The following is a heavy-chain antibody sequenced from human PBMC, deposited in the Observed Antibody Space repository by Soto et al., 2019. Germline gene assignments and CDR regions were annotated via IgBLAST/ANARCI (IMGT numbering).Heavy chain of an antibody. J-gene: IGHJ6*02. CDR1: GFTFSSYG. V-gene: IGHV3-33*01. CDR3: ARRNRVWWELGKSGMDV. CDR2: IWYDGSNK. D-gene: IGHD1-26*01. Sequence: GGSLRLSCAASGFTFSSYGMHWVRQAPGKGLEWVAVIWYDGSNKYYADSVKGRFTISRDNSKNTLYLQMNSLRAEDTAVYYCARRNRVWWELGKSGMDVWGQGTTVTVS.